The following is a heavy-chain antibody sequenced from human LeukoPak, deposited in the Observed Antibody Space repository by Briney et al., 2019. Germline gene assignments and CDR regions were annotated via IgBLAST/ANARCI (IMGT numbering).Heavy chain of an antibody. Sequence: QTGGSLRLSCAASGFTFSSYAMSWVRQAPGKGLEWVSAISGSGGSTYYADSVKGRFTISRDNSKNTLYLQMNSLRAEDTAVYYCAKSYRDYDFWSGYWDAPDYWGQGTLVTVSS. V-gene: IGHV3-23*01. J-gene: IGHJ4*02. CDR2: ISGSGGST. D-gene: IGHD3-3*01. CDR1: GFTFSSYA. CDR3: AKSYRDYDFWSGYWDAPDY.